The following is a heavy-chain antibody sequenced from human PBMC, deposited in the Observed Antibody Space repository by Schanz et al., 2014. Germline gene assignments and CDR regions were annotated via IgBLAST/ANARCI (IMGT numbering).Heavy chain of an antibody. J-gene: IGHJ4*02. D-gene: IGHD4-17*01. Sequence: QVQLVQSGAEVKKPGASVKVSCKASGYTFVSYSMHWVRQAPGQGLEWMGMINPSGGSTTYAQKCQGRVTMTRDTSMSTVYMELRSLRSDDTAVYYCARGYGDSPTDVWGQGTLVTVSS. CDR3: ARGYGDSPTDV. V-gene: IGHV1-46*01. CDR2: INPSGGST. CDR1: GYTFVSYS.